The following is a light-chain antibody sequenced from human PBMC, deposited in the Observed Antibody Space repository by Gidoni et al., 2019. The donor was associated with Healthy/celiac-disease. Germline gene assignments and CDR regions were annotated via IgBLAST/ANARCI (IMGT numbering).Light chain of an antibody. CDR1: QSISSY. CDR3: QHSYSTPWT. CDR2: AAS. J-gene: IGKJ1*01. V-gene: IGKV1-39*01. Sequence: DIQITQSPSSLSACVGERVTITCRASQSISSYLNSYQQKPGKAPTLLFYAASSLQSGVPSRCSGRGSATDFLLTISRLPPEDFVTYYCQHSYSTPWTFGQGTKVEIK.